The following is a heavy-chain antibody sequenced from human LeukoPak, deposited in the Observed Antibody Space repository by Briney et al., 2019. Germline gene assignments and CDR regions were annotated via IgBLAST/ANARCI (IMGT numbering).Heavy chain of an antibody. CDR3: AMLDYSTSNPPSFHH. CDR1: GGSISSSSYY. CDR2: IYYSGST. J-gene: IGHJ1*01. V-gene: IGHV4-61*05. D-gene: IGHD6-6*01. Sequence: PSETLSLTCTVSGGSISSSSYYWGWIRQPPGKGLEWIGYIYYSGSTNYNPSLKSRVTISVDTSKNQFSLKLSSVTAADTAVYYCAMLDYSTSNPPSFHHWGQGTLVTVSS.